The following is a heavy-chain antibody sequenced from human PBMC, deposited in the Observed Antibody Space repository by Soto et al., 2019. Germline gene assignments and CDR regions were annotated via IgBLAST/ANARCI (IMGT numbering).Heavy chain of an antibody. J-gene: IGHJ4*02. CDR3: AHRAVYSGRYWDGGYFAI. Sequence: QITLRESGPTRVRPTQPLTLTCSFSGFSLTTTGVGVGWIRQPPGEAPEWLAVIYWDDDKRYSPSLTSRLTITQDTSKNQVVLKMNNRDPVDTCTYYCAHRAVYSGRYWDGGYFAIWGQGTPVTVSP. CDR1: GFSLTTTGVG. D-gene: IGHD1-26*01. V-gene: IGHV2-5*02. CDR2: IYWDDDK.